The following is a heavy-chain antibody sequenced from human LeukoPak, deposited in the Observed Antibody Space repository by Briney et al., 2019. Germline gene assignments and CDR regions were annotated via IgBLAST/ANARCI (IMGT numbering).Heavy chain of an antibody. Sequence: PGGSLRLSCAASGFTFSSYAMSWVRQAPGKGLEWVGFIRSKAYGGTTEYAASVKGRFTISRDDSKSIAYLQMNSLKTEDTAVYYCTRDYPYGSGRKLLLLPRTSGVYYMDVWGKGTTVTVSS. CDR1: GFTFSSYA. CDR3: TRDYPYGSGRKLLLLPRTSGVYYMDV. CDR2: IRSKAYGGTT. V-gene: IGHV3-49*04. D-gene: IGHD3-10*01. J-gene: IGHJ6*03.